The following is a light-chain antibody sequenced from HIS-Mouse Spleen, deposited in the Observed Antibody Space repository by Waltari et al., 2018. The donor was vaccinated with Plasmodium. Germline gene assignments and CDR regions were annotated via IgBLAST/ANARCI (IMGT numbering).Light chain of an antibody. CDR3: QQRSNWPPLT. CDR1: QSVSSY. CDR2: DAS. Sequence: EIVLTQSPAPLSLSPGERATIPCRASQSVSSYLAWYQQKPGQAPSLLIYDASNRATGIPARFSGSGSGTDFTLTISSLEPEDFAVYYCQQRSNWPPLTFGGGTKVEIK. J-gene: IGKJ4*01. V-gene: IGKV3-11*01.